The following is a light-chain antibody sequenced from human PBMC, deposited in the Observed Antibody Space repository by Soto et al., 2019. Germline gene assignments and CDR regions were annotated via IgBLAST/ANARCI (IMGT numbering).Light chain of an antibody. Sequence: EIVLTQSPGTLSLSPGERATLSCRASQSVSSSFLSWYQQKPGQAPRLLIYGASSRATGIPDWFSGSGSGTVYTLTISRLEPEDFAVYYCQQYDNSPLTFGGGTKVEIK. V-gene: IGKV3-20*01. CDR1: QSVSSSF. CDR3: QQYDNSPLT. J-gene: IGKJ4*01. CDR2: GAS.